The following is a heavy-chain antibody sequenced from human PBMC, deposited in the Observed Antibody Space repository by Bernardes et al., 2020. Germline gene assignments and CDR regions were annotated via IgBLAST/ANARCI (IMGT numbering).Heavy chain of an antibody. CDR2: MNPNSGNT. J-gene: IGHJ6*02. CDR1: GYTFTSYD. V-gene: IGHV1-8*01. CDR3: ARADCSSTSCYGGYYYGMDV. D-gene: IGHD2-2*01. Sequence: ASVKVSCKASGYTFTSYDINWVRQATGQGLEWMGWMNPNSGNTGYAQKFQGRVTMTRNTSISTAYMELSSLRSEDTAVYYCARADCSSTSCYGGYYYGMDVWGQGTTVTVSS.